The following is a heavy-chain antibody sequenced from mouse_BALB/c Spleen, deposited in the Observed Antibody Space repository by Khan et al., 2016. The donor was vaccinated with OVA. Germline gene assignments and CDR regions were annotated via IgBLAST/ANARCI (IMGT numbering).Heavy chain of an antibody. CDR2: INYSGST. Sequence: EVQLVESGPGLVKPSQSLSLTCTVTGYSITSEYAWNWIRQFPGNKLEWMGYINYSGSTRFNPSLKSRTSITRDTSKNQFLLQLNSVTTEDTATYYCTRKDYYDYDPFPYWGQGTLVTVSA. CDR3: TRKDYYDYDPFPY. D-gene: IGHD2-4*01. V-gene: IGHV3-2*02. CDR1: GYSITSEYA. J-gene: IGHJ3*01.